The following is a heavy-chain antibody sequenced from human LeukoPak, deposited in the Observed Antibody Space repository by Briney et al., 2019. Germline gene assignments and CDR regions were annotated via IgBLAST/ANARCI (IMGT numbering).Heavy chain of an antibody. CDR2: IKSKTDGGTT. CDR3: TSTGAFDI. V-gene: IGHV3-15*01. Sequence: KPGGSLRLSCAASGFTFSNAWMSWVRQAPGKGLEWGGRIKSKTDGGTTDYAAPVKGRFTISRDDSKNTLYLQMNSLKTEDTAVYYCTSTGAFDIWGQGTMVTVSS. J-gene: IGHJ3*02. CDR1: GFTFSNAW.